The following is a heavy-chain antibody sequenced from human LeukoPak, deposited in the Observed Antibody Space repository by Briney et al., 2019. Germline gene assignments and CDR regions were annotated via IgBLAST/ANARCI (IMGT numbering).Heavy chain of an antibody. D-gene: IGHD3-9*01. J-gene: IGHJ3*02. CDR2: IYHSGTS. CDR1: GYSISSGYY. CDR3: ARDLGRYYDRGTLSAFDI. V-gene: IGHV4-38-2*02. Sequence: SETLSLTCTVSGYSISSGYYWGLIRQPPGRGLEWIGSIYHSGTSYYNPSLKSRVTISVDTSKNQFSLNLSSVTAADTAVYYCARDLGRYYDRGTLSAFDIWGQGTMVTVSS.